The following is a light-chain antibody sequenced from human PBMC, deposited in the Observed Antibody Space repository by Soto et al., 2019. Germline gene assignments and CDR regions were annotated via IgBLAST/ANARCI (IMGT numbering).Light chain of an antibody. V-gene: IGKV1-12*01. CDR3: KQTSAFPRT. Sequence: EIQITQSPSSVSADVGYRLTITFRSSRDISNSLAWYQQTPGKAPKLLLRGASSLHRGVPSRFSGGGAGTEFTLTISSLQTEDFATYYCKQTSAFPRTFGQGTKVDIK. CDR1: RDISNS. J-gene: IGKJ1*01. CDR2: GAS.